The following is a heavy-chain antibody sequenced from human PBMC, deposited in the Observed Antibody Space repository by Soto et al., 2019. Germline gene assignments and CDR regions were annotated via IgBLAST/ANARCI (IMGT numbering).Heavy chain of an antibody. CDR3: ARAYYFGSGTSYTLYY. CDR1: GFTFSNYG. CDR2: ISDDGVSK. Sequence: GSLRLSCAASGFTFSNYGMHWDRQAPGKGLEWVAVISDDGVSKYYADSVQGRFTISRDNSESAVFLQMNSLRPDDTALYFCARAYYFGSGTSYTLYYWGQGTQVTVSS. V-gene: IGHV3-30*03. D-gene: IGHD3-10*01. J-gene: IGHJ4*02.